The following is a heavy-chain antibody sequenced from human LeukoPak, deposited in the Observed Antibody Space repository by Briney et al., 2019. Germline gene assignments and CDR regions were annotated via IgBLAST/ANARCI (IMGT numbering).Heavy chain of an antibody. J-gene: IGHJ5*02. D-gene: IGHD6-6*01. CDR2: IIPIFGTA. Sequence: SVKVSCKASGGTFSSYAISWVRQAPGQGLEWMGGIIPIFGTANYAQKFQGRVTITTDESTSTAYMELSSLRSEDTAVYYCAREESIAAQAGLNWFDPWGQGTLATVSS. CDR3: AREESIAAQAGLNWFDP. CDR1: GGTFSSYA. V-gene: IGHV1-69*05.